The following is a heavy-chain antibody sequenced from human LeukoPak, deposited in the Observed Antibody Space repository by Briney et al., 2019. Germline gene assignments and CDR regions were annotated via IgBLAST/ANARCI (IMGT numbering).Heavy chain of an antibody. CDR1: GFTFSSYE. CDR2: ISSSGSTI. Sequence: GGSLRLSCAASGFTFSSYEMNWVRQALGKGLEWVSYISSSGSTIYYADSVKGQFTISRDNAKNSLYLQMNSLRAEDTAVYYCARVPMVRGVTPWGAFDIWGQGTMVTVSS. CDR3: ARVPMVRGVTPWGAFDI. J-gene: IGHJ3*02. V-gene: IGHV3-48*03. D-gene: IGHD3-10*01.